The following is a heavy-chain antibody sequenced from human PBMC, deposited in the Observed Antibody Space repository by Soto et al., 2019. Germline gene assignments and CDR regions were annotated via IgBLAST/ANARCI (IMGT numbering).Heavy chain of an antibody. D-gene: IGHD6-13*01. CDR1: GFTFDDYA. CDR3: AIAAAIHDY. Sequence: GGSLRLSCAASGFTFDDYAMHWARQAPGKGLEWVSGISWNSGSIGYADSVKGRFTISRDNAKNSLYLQMNSLRAEDTALYYCAIAAAIHDYWGQGTLVTVSS. J-gene: IGHJ4*02. CDR2: ISWNSGSI. V-gene: IGHV3-9*01.